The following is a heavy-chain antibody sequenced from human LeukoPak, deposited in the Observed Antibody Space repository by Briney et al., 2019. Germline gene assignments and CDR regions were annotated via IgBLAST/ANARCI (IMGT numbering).Heavy chain of an antibody. J-gene: IGHJ3*02. CDR2: ISPNGAAT. CDR1: TYTGYY. Sequence: ASVKVSCKASTYTGYYMHWVRQAPGQGLEWMGWISPNGAATNYAQKFRGRVTMTRDTSSSTAYMAVSGLTSDDTAVYHCVTSTGYSTSWGAFDIWGQGTMVTVSS. CDR3: VTSTGYSTSWGAFDI. D-gene: IGHD2-2*01. V-gene: IGHV1-2*02.